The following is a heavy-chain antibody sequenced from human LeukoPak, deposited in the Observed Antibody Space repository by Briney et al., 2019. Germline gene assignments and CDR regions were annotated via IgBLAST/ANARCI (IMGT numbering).Heavy chain of an antibody. J-gene: IGHJ1*01. Sequence: PGGSLRLSCAASGFTFSSYSMNWVRQAPGKGLEWVSSISSSSSYIYYADSVKGRLTISRDNAKNSLYLQMNSLRAEDTAVYYCARVGVGATGYAEYFQHWGQGTLVTVSS. V-gene: IGHV3-21*01. CDR1: GFTFSSYS. D-gene: IGHD1-26*01. CDR2: ISSSSSYI. CDR3: ARVGVGATGYAEYFQH.